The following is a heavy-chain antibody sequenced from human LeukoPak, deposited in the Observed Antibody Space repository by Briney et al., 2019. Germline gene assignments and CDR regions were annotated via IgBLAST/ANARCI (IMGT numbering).Heavy chain of an antibody. CDR1: GFSFRIFS. CDR3: ARLGATGDTFDM. CDR2: ITSTSDYI. V-gene: IGHV3-21*01. J-gene: IGHJ3*02. D-gene: IGHD1-26*01. Sequence: GGSLRLSCEASGFSFRIFSMNWVRRAPGKGLEWLSSITSTSDYIYYADSVRGRFTVSRDNARNTLFLEMSGLRAEDTAIYYCARLGATGDTFDMWGQGTWVTVSS.